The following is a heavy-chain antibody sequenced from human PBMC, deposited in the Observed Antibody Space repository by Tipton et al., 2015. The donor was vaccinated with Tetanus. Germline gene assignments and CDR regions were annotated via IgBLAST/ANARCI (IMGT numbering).Heavy chain of an antibody. CDR1: GDSVSSNSAA. Sequence: GLVKPSQTLSLTCAISGDSVSSNSAAWNWIRQSPSRGLEWLGRTYYRSKWYNDYAVSVKSRTTINPDTSKNQFSLQLNSVTPEDTAVYYCARDPVAGSGRYYYYYGMDVWGQGTTVTVSS. V-gene: IGHV6-1*01. D-gene: IGHD6-19*01. CDR3: ARDPVAGSGRYYYYYGMDV. CDR2: TYYRSKWYN. J-gene: IGHJ6*02.